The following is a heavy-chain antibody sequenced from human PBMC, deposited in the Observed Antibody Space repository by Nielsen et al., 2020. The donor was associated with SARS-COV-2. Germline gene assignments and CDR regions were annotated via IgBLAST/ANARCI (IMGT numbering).Heavy chain of an antibody. V-gene: IGHV3-23*01. J-gene: IGHJ6*02. D-gene: IGHD2-2*01. CDR3: ARDDCSSTSCYPSYYYYGMDV. Sequence: GESLKISCAASGFTFSSYAMSWVRQAPGKGLEWVSAISGSGGSTYYADSVKGRFTISRDNSKNTLYLQMNSLRAEDTAVYYCARDDCSSTSCYPSYYYYGMDVWGQGTTVTVSS. CDR2: ISGSGGST. CDR1: GFTFSSYA.